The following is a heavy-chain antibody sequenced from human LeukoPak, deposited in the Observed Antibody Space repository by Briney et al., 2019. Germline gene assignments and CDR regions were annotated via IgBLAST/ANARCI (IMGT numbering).Heavy chain of an antibody. CDR3: ARDLTNEVVVPSDAFDI. D-gene: IGHD2-15*01. Sequence: GASVKVSCEASGYTFTSYGISWVRQAPGQGLEWMGWISAYNGNTNYAQKLQGRVTMTTDTSTSTAYMELRSLRSDDTAVYYCARDLTNEVVVPSDAFDIWGQGTMVTVSS. J-gene: IGHJ3*02. CDR2: ISAYNGNT. V-gene: IGHV1-18*01. CDR1: GYTFTSYG.